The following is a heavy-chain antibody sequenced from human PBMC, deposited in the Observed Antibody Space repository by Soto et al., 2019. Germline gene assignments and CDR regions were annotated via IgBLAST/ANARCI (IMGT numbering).Heavy chain of an antibody. CDR2: IIPIFGTA. J-gene: IGHJ4*02. V-gene: IGHV1-69*06. CDR1: GGTFSNHG. CDR3: ARGPDYSRSSSCGRFDD. D-gene: IGHD6-6*01. Sequence: QVQLVQSGAEVKKPGSSVKVSCKASGGTFSNHGISWVRQAPGQGLEWMGGIIPIFGTAKYPQKFQGRVTITADTSTSTAYMELSSLRSQDTAVYYCARGPDYSRSSSCGRFDDWGQGTLVTVSS.